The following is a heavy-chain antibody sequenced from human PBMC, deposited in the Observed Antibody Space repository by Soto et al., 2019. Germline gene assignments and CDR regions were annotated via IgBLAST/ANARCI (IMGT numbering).Heavy chain of an antibody. V-gene: IGHV3-23*01. CDR1: GFTFSSYA. CDR3: ANGVVATIPKFDY. CDR2: ISGSGGST. Sequence: PGGSLRLSCAASGFTFSSYAMSWVRQAPGRGLEWVSAISGSGGSTYYADSVKGRFTISRDNSKNTLYLQMNSLRAEDTAVYYCANGVVATIPKFDYWGQGTLVTVSS. J-gene: IGHJ4*02. D-gene: IGHD5-12*01.